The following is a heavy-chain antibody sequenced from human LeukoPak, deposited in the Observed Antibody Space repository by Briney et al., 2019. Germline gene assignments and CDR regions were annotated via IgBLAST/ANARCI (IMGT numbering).Heavy chain of an antibody. CDR1: GFTFSSYG. Sequence: GGSLRLSCAASGFTFSSYGMHWVRQAPGKGLEWVAFIRYDGSNKYYADSVKGRFTISRDNSKNTLYLQMNSLRAEDTAVYYCAKGHTDCGGDCPLFDYWGQGTLVTVSS. CDR3: AKGHTDCGGDCPLFDY. D-gene: IGHD2-21*01. V-gene: IGHV3-30*02. J-gene: IGHJ4*02. CDR2: IRYDGSNK.